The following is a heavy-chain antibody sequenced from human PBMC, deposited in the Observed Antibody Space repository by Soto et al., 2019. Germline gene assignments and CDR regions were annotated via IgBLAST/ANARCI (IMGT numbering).Heavy chain of an antibody. V-gene: IGHV1-46*01. D-gene: IGHD3-16*01. Sequence: QLQLVQSGAEVKEPGASVKVSCKASGHTFTNYHMHWVRQAPGQGLEWMGIINPSVGSSSYAQKFQGRVTMTRETSSNTVYMELSSLRFEDTAVYFCARGGEWRLFGLLPFDYWGQGTLVTVSS. CDR2: INPSVGSS. CDR1: GHTFTNYH. J-gene: IGHJ4*02. CDR3: ARGGEWRLFGLLPFDY.